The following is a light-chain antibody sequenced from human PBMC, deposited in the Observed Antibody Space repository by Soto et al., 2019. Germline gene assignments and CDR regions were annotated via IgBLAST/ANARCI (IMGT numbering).Light chain of an antibody. CDR2: GAS. Sequence: ENMLTHSLGTLSLRTRDRNTVXKRTSQSVSSSYLAWYQQKPGQAPRLLIYGASSRATGIPDRFSGSGSGTDFTLTISRLEPEDFAVYYCQQYGSSPDTFGQGTKVDIK. CDR1: QSVSSSY. J-gene: IGKJ1*01. V-gene: IGKV3-20*01. CDR3: QQYGSSPDT.